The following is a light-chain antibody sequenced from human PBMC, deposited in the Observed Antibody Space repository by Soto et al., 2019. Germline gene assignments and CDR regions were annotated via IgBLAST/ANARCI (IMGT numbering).Light chain of an antibody. CDR2: DAT. CDR3: QDYDFRPDS. J-gene: IGKJ2*01. CDR1: HDIKNY. V-gene: IGKV1-33*01. Sequence: DIQMTQSPSSLSASVGDRVTITCQAIHDIKNYLTWYQQKSGRAPKLLIYDATYLEIGVPSRFSGNGGATYFTVAISSVQTEDIATYYCQDYDFRPDSIGQGTKLEIK.